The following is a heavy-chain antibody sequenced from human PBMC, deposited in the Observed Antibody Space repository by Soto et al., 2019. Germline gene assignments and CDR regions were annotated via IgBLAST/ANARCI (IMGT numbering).Heavy chain of an antibody. CDR1: GFTFSSYW. V-gene: IGHV3-7*01. CDR3: ARGHYGMDV. CDR2: IKEDGSEK. J-gene: IGHJ6*02. Sequence: EVQLVESGGGLVQPGGSLRLSCAASGFTFSSYWISWVRQAPGKGLEWVANIKEDGSEKYYVDSVKGRFTISRDNAKNSYLQMSSLRAEDTAVYYCARGHYGMDVWGQGATVTVSS.